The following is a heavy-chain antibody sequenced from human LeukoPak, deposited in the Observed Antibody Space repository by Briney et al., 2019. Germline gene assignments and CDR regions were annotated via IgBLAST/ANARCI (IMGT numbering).Heavy chain of an antibody. CDR2: IYYSGSN. CDR3: ARGPYSSRYDY. V-gene: IGHV4-59*01. Sequence: SETLSLTCTVSGGSISSSYWSWIRQPPRKGLEWIGYIYYSGSNNYNPSLKSRVTMSVDTYKNQFSLNLSSVTAADTAVYFCARGPYSSRYDYWGQGTVVTVSS. D-gene: IGHD6-13*01. CDR1: GGSISSSY. J-gene: IGHJ4*02.